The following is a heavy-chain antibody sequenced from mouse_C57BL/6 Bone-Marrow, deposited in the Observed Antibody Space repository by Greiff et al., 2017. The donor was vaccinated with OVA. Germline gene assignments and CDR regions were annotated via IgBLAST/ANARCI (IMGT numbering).Heavy chain of an antibody. Sequence: QVQLQQPGAELVMPGASVKLSCKASGYTFTSYWMHWVKQRPGQGLEWIGEIDPSDSYTNYNQKFKGKSTLTVDKSSSTAYMQLSSLTSEDSAVYYCAREKFLLRTLYWYFDVWGTGTTVTVSS. D-gene: IGHD2-10*01. CDR1: GYTFTSYW. CDR2: IDPSDSYT. V-gene: IGHV1-69*01. CDR3: AREKFLLRTLYWYFDV. J-gene: IGHJ1*03.